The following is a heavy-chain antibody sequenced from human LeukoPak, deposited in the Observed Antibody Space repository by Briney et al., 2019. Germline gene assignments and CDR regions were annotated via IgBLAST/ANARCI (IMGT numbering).Heavy chain of an antibody. CDR1: GFTFSSYA. V-gene: IGHV3-48*03. D-gene: IGHD5-18*01. CDR3: ARRLPYFGMDV. Sequence: PGGSLRLSCAASGFTFSSYAMHWVCQAPGKGLEWVSFITDSGSAIEYTDSVKGRFTISRDNAKNSLYLQMNSLRAEDTALYYCARRLPYFGMDVWGQGTTVTVSS. J-gene: IGHJ6*02. CDR2: ITDSGSAI.